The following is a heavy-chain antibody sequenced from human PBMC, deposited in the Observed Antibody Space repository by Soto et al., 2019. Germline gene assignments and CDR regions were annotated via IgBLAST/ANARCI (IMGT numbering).Heavy chain of an antibody. CDR1: GFTFSSYS. D-gene: IGHD2-15*01. V-gene: IGHV3-21*01. CDR2: ISSSSSYI. Sequence: GGSLRLSCAASGFTFSSYSMNWVRQAPGKGLEWVSSISSSSSYIYYADSVKGRFTISRDNAKNSLYLQMNRLRAEDTAVYYCASGTYCSGGSCYHFSSPFDYWGQGTLVTVSS. CDR3: ASGTYCSGGSCYHFSSPFDY. J-gene: IGHJ4*02.